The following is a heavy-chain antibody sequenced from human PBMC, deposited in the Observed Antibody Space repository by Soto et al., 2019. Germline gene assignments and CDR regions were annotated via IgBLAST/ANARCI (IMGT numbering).Heavy chain of an antibody. V-gene: IGHV3-23*01. D-gene: IGHD2-15*01. CDR3: AKGPSPITGYCSGGSCYH. CDR1: GFTFSSYA. J-gene: IGHJ4*02. CDR2: ISGSGGST. Sequence: EVQVLESGGGLVQPGGSLRLSCAASGFTFSSYAMSWVRQAPGKGLEWVSAISGSGGSTYYADSVKGRFTISRDNSKNTLYLQMNSLRAEDTAVYYCAKGPSPITGYCSGGSCYHWGQGTLVTVSS.